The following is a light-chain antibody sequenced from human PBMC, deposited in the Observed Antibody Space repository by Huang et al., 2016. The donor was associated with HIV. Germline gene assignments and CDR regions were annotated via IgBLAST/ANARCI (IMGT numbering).Light chain of an antibody. CDR3: QQYYNTPWT. CDR1: QGIRDS. Sequence: DIQMTQSPSSLSASVGDRVTITCRASQGIRDSLAWYQQKPGKAPYLLLYAASRLKSGVPSRFSGSGSGTYYILTITSLQPEDFATYFCQQYYNTPWTFGQGTKVEI. J-gene: IGKJ1*01. V-gene: IGKV1-NL1*01. CDR2: AAS.